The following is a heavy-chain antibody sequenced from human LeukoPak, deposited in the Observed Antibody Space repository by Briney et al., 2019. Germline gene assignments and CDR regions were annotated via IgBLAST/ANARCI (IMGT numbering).Heavy chain of an antibody. Sequence: PGGSLRLSCAASGFTFSSYAMSWVRQAPGKGLEWVSAISGSGGSTYYADSVKGRFTISRDNSKNTLYLQMNSLRAEDTAVYYSAKDKGVVPHINWFDHWGQGTLVTVSS. CDR1: GFTFSSYA. V-gene: IGHV3-23*01. CDR3: AKDKGVVPHINWFDH. D-gene: IGHD2-2*01. J-gene: IGHJ5*02. CDR2: ISGSGGST.